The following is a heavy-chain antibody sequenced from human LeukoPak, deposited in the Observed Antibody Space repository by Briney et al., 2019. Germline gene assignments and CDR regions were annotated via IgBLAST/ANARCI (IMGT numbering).Heavy chain of an antibody. CDR3: TTYLGIPYYDFWSAYYTFDY. D-gene: IGHD3-3*01. Sequence: TAGGSLRLSCAASGFTFSNAWMIWVRQAPGKGLEWVGRIKSKTDDGTTDYAAPVKGRFTISRDDSKNTLYLQMNSLQTEDTAVYYCTTYLGIPYYDFWSAYYTFDYWGQGTLVTVSS. CDR1: GFTFSNAW. V-gene: IGHV3-15*01. J-gene: IGHJ4*02. CDR2: IKSKTDDGTT.